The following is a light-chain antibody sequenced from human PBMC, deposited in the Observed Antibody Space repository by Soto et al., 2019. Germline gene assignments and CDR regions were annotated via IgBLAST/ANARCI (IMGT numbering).Light chain of an antibody. V-gene: IGLV1-51*01. J-gene: IGLJ3*02. Sequence: QSVLTQPPSVSAAPGQTVTISCSGSSSNIGSHYVSWYQQLPVTAPKLLIYDNNKRPSGITDRFSGSKSGTSATLGITGLQTGDEADYYCGMWDFSLSAGLFGGGTKLTVL. CDR2: DNN. CDR3: GMWDFSLSAGL. CDR1: SSNIGSHY.